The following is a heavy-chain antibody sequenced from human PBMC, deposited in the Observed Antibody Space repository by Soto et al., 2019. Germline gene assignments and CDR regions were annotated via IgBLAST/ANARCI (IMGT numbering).Heavy chain of an antibody. J-gene: IGHJ4*02. V-gene: IGHV4-59*01. CDR1: GGSISRYY. D-gene: IGHD6-6*01. Sequence: PXGTLSLTCTVSGGSISRYYWSWIRQPPGKGLEWIGYIYYSGSTNYNPSLKSRVTISVDTSKNQFSLKLSSVTAADTAVYYCAREVQSGSSSGFFDYWGQGTLVTVSS. CDR2: IYYSGST. CDR3: AREVQSGSSSGFFDY.